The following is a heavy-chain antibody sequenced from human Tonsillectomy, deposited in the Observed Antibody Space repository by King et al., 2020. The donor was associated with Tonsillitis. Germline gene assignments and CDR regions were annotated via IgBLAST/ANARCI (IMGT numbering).Heavy chain of an antibody. Sequence: VQLQQWGAGLLKPSETLSLSCAVYGASLSGFYWRWIRQPPGRGLEWIGEIDPFGNTNYDPSLKSRVTVSVDTSKNQISLKLTSVTAADTAIYYCARGFAITDWGQGTLVTVSS. CDR3: ARGFAITD. CDR2: IDPFGNT. CDR1: GASLSGFY. J-gene: IGHJ4*02. V-gene: IGHV4-34*01.